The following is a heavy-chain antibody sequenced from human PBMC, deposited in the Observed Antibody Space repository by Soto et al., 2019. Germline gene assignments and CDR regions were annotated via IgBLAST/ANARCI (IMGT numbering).Heavy chain of an antibody. CDR3: AFPSRLPNY. CDR1: GFTFSSYS. CDR2: ISGSSGTT. J-gene: IGHJ4*02. V-gene: IGHV3-48*01. Sequence: GGSLRLSCAASGFTFSSYSMNWVRQAPGKGLEWVSYISGSSGTTYYADSVKGRFTISRDNSKNSLYLQMNSLRAEDTAVYYCAFPSRLPNYWGQGTLVTVSS. D-gene: IGHD6-25*01.